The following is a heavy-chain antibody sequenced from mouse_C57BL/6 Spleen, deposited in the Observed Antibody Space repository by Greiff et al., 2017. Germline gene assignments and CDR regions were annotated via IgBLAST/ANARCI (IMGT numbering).Heavy chain of an antibody. CDR2: ISSGSSTI. Sequence: EVKLVESGGGLVKPGGSLKLSCAASGFTFSDYGMHWVRQAPEKGLEWVAYISSGSSTIYYADTVKGRFTISRDNAKNTLFLQMTSLRSEDTAMYYGARQYYRSSKPPDYAMDYWGQGTSVTVSS. CDR1: GFTFSDYG. D-gene: IGHD1-1*01. V-gene: IGHV5-17*01. J-gene: IGHJ4*01. CDR3: ARQYYRSSKPPDYAMDY.